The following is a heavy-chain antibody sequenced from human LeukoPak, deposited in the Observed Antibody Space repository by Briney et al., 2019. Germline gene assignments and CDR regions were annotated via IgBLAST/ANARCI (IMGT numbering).Heavy chain of an antibody. CDR3: ARGEIAAAGPFDY. Sequence: SETLSLTCAVYGGSFSGYYWSWIRQPPGKGLEWIGEINHSGSTNYNPSLKSRVTISVDTSKNQFSLKPSSVTAADTAVYYCARGEIAAAGPFDYWGQGTLVTVSS. D-gene: IGHD6-13*01. CDR2: INHSGST. CDR1: GGSFSGYY. J-gene: IGHJ4*02. V-gene: IGHV4-34*01.